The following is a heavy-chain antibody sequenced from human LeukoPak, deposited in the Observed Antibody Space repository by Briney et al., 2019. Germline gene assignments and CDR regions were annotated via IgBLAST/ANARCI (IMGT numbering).Heavy chain of an antibody. V-gene: IGHV1-3*01. J-gene: IGHJ4*02. Sequence: ASVKVSCKASGHTFANYAMHWVRQAPGQRLEWMGWMNVDNGNTKYSQKLQGRVSITRDTSASTAYMDLSSLRSEDTAVYYCARESPQWGYPFDYWGQGTLVTVSS. CDR1: GHTFANYA. CDR3: ARESPQWGYPFDY. D-gene: IGHD3-16*02. CDR2: MNVDNGNT.